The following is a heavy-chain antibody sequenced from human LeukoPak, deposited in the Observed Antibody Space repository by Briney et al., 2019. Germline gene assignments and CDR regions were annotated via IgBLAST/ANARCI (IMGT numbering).Heavy chain of an antibody. D-gene: IGHD7-27*01. CDR3: AKERLGNTKWFDP. J-gene: IGHJ5*02. CDR1: GFTFNMYA. CDR2: ISGSGDTT. Sequence: PGGSLRLSCATSGFTFNMYAMGSVRQAPGKGLQWVSSISGSGDTTYYADSVKGRFTISRDNSKNTLYLQMNSLGADDAAIYYCAKERLGNTKWFDPWGQGTLVTVSS. V-gene: IGHV3-23*01.